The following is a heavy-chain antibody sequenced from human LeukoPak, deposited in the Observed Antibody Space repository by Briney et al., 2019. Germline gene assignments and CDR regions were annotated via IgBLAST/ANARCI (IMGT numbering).Heavy chain of an antibody. Sequence: GGSLRLSCAASGFTVSSNYMSWVRQAPGKGLEWVSVIYSGGSTNYADSVRGRFTISRDNSKNTLSLQMSSLRAEDTAVYYCAKDKSTSPGTFDYWGQGTLVTVSS. CDR3: AKDKSTSPGTFDY. V-gene: IGHV3-53*01. CDR1: GFTVSSNY. D-gene: IGHD2/OR15-2a*01. J-gene: IGHJ4*02. CDR2: IYSGGST.